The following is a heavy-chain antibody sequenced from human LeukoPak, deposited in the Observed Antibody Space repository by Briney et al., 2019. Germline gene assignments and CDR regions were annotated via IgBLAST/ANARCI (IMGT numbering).Heavy chain of an antibody. CDR3: ARISSSYDYDY. Sequence: GGSLRLSCAAFGFTFRSYGMHWVRQAPGKGLEYVAAISSNGGSTDYANSVKGRFTISRDNSKNTLYLQMGSLRAEDMAVYYCARISSSYDYDYWGQGTLVTVSS. V-gene: IGHV3-64*01. CDR1: GFTFRSYG. D-gene: IGHD6-6*01. J-gene: IGHJ4*02. CDR2: ISSNGGST.